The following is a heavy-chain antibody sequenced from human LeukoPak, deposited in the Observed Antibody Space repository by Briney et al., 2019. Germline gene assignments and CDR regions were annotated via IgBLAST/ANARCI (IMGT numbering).Heavy chain of an antibody. CDR1: GLTFSSYA. D-gene: IGHD3-16*02. Sequence: GGSLRLSCAASGLTFSSYAMTWVRQAPGKGLEWVSALSGSGFNTYYADSVKGRFTISRDNAKNTLYLQMNSLRAEDTAVYYCARDYPSFDYWGQGTLVTVSS. J-gene: IGHJ4*02. CDR2: LSGSGFNT. V-gene: IGHV3-23*01. CDR3: ARDYPSFDY.